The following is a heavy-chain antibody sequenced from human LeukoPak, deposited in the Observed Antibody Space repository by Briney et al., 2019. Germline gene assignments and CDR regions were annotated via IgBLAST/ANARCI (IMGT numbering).Heavy chain of an antibody. D-gene: IGHD3-9*01. Sequence: SETLSLTCAVYGGSFSGYYWSWIRQPQGKGLEWIGEINHSGSTNYNPSLKSRVTISVDTSKNQFSLKLSSVTAADTAVYYCARGTGYYNRWFDPWGQGTLVTVSS. CDR3: ARGTGYYNRWFDP. CDR1: GGSFSGYY. V-gene: IGHV4-34*01. CDR2: INHSGST. J-gene: IGHJ5*02.